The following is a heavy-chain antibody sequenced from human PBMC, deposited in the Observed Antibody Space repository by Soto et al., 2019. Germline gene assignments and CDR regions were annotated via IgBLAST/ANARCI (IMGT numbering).Heavy chain of an antibody. J-gene: IGHJ6*02. CDR2: IDPSDSYT. V-gene: IGHV5-10-1*01. D-gene: IGHD6-13*01. CDR3: ARGDQQLVDSNSYGMDV. CDR1: GYSFTSYW. Sequence: GESLKISCKGSGYSFTSYWISWVRQMPGKGLEWMGRIDPSDSYTNYSPSFQGHVTISADKSISTAYLQWSSLKASDTAMYYCARGDQQLVDSNSYGMDVWGQGTTVTVSS.